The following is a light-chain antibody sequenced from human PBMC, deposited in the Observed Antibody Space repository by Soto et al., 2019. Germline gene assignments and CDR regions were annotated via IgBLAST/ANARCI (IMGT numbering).Light chain of an antibody. CDR1: QTVRNNY. Sequence: SLLSQSPSTLSLSPGERATLSCRASQTVRNNYLAWYQQKPGQAPRLLIYDASSRATGIPGRFSGGGSGTDFTLTISRLEPEDFAVYYCQQFSSYPLTFGGRTKVDI. J-gene: IGKJ4*01. V-gene: IGKV3-20*01. CDR3: QQFSSYPLT. CDR2: DAS.